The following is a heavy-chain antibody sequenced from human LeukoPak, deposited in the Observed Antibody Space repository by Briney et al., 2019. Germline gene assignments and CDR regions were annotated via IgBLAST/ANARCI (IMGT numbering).Heavy chain of an antibody. Sequence: ESGPTLVNPTQTLTLTCTFSGFSLSNNGMCVTWIRQPPGKALGWLARIDWDDDKYYSASLKTRLTISKDTSKNQVVLTMTNMDPVDTATYYCARIRGTYCGTTTCSFEDFWGQGTLVTVSS. CDR3: ARIRGTYCGTTTCSFEDF. V-gene: IGHV2-70*11. D-gene: IGHD2-2*01. CDR1: GFSLSNNGMC. J-gene: IGHJ4*02. CDR2: IDWDDDK.